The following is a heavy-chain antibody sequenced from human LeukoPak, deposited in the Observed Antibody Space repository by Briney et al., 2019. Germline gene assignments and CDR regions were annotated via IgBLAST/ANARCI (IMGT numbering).Heavy chain of an antibody. CDR2: ISGSGGST. CDR3: ASPPRTRGYSGPLDY. CDR1: GFTFIDYS. J-gene: IGHJ4*02. D-gene: IGHD5-12*01. V-gene: IGHV3-23*01. Sequence: GGSLRLSCAASGFTFIDYSMNWVRQAPGKGLEWVSAISGSGGSTYYADSVKGRFTISRDNSKNTLYLQMNSLRAEDTAVYYCASPPRTRGYSGPLDYWGQGTLVTVSS.